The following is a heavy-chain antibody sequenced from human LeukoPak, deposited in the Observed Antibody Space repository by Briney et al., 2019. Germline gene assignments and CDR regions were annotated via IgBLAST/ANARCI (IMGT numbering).Heavy chain of an antibody. CDR2: ISAYNGNT. V-gene: IGHV1-18*04. J-gene: IGHJ5*02. CDR3: ARGRRVVVHGWFDP. CDR1: GYTFTSYY. Sequence: GASXKVSCKASGYTFTSYYMHWVRQAPGQGLEGMGWISAYNGNTNYEQKFQGRVTINADESTSTAYMELSSLRSEDTAVYYCARGRRVVVHGWFDPWGQGTLVTVSP. D-gene: IGHD3-22*01.